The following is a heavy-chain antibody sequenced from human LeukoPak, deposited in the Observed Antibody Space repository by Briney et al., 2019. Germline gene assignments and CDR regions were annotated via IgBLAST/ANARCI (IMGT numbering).Heavy chain of an antibody. V-gene: IGHV3-30-3*02. CDR2: ISYDGSNK. D-gene: IGHD5-18*01. J-gene: IGHJ4*02. CDR1: GFTFSSYA. Sequence: GGSLRLSCAASGFTFSSYAMHWVRQAPGKGLEWVAVISYDGSNKYYADSVKGRFTISRDNSKNTLYLQMNSLRAEDTAVYYCAKYDIQLWAFDYWGQGTLVTVSS. CDR3: AKYDIQLWAFDY.